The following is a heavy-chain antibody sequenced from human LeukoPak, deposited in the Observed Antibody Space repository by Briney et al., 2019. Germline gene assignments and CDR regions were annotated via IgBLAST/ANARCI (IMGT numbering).Heavy chain of an antibody. CDR1: GFTFRTYW. Sequence: GGSLRLSCAASGFTFRTYWMSWVRQAPGKGLEWVANINQDGSVRYYVDSVKGRFSISRDNAKNSLYLQMNSLRAEDTAVYYCSRSEDYWGQGTVVTVSS. CDR2: INQDGSVR. CDR3: SRSEDY. V-gene: IGHV3-7*05. J-gene: IGHJ4*02.